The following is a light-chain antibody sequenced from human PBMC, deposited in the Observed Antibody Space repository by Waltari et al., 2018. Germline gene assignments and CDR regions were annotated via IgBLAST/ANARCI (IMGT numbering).Light chain of an antibody. CDR1: VLAEKY. CDR3: HAAADNNWF. Sequence: YDLTQPFSVSVSPGQPATITCSGDVLAEKYVRWFQQKPGQAPTLILYKDTGRPSGIPERFSGSSSGSTVTLTIRGALLEDEADYHCHAAADNNWFFGGGTKLTVL. CDR2: KDT. J-gene: IGLJ2*01. V-gene: IGLV3-27*01.